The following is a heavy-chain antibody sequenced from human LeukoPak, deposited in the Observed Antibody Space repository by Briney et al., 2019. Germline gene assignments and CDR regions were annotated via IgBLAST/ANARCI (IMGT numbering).Heavy chain of an antibody. CDR1: GGSISSSSYY. D-gene: IGHD3-10*01. CDR3: ARHPALLWFGETAFDI. CDR2: IYYSGST. V-gene: IGHV4-39*01. Sequence: SETLSLTCTVSGGSISSSSYYWGWIRQPPGKGLEWIGSIYYSGSTYYNPSLKSRVTISVDTSKNQFSLKLSSVTAADTAVYYCARHPALLWFGETAFDIWGQGTMVTVSS. J-gene: IGHJ3*02.